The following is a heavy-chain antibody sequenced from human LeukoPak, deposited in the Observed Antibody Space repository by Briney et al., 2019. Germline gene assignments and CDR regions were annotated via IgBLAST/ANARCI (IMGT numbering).Heavy chain of an antibody. D-gene: IGHD3-22*01. Sequence: SETLSLTCTVSGGSISTYYWSWVRQPPGKGLEWIGYINYSGRTNANSSLKSRVAISVDTSKNQFSLRLSSVTAADTAVYYCARFYYYDSSGYPNPWGQGTLVTVSS. V-gene: IGHV4-59*01. CDR3: ARFYYYDSSGYPNP. J-gene: IGHJ5*02. CDR1: GGSISTYY. CDR2: INYSGRT.